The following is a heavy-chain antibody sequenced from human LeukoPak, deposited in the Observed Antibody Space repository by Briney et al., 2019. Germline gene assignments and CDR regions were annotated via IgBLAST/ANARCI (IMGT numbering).Heavy chain of an antibody. D-gene: IGHD6-13*01. CDR3: ASVIAAAGPNYYMDA. J-gene: IGHJ6*03. V-gene: IGHV1-18*01. CDR2: ISAYNGNT. Sequence: GASVKVSCKASGYTFTSYGISWVRQAPGQGLEWMGWISAYNGNTNYAQKLQGRVTMTTDTSTSTAYMELRSLRSDDTAVYYCASVIAAAGPNYYMDAWGKGTTVTVSS. CDR1: GYTFTSYG.